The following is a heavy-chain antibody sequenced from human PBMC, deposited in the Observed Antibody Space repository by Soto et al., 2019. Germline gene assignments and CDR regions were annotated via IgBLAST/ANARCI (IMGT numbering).Heavy chain of an antibody. CDR2: INAGNGNT. CDR1: GYTFTSYA. CDR3: ARVRGYYDSSGLDVFDI. D-gene: IGHD3-22*01. Sequence: ASVKVSCKASGYTFTSYAMHWVRQAPGQRLEWMGWINAGNGNTKYAQKLQGRVTMTTDTSTSTAYMELRSLRSDDTAVYYCARVRGYYDSSGLDVFDIWGQGTMVTVSS. J-gene: IGHJ3*02. V-gene: IGHV1-3*01.